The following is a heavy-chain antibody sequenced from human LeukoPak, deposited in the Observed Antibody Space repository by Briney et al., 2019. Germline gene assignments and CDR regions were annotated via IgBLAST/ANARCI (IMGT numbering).Heavy chain of an antibody. CDR1: GYTFTGYY. CDR2: TNPNSGGT. D-gene: IGHD2-15*01. CDR3: ARVDRGYCSGGSCQDY. Sequence: GASVKVSCKASGYTFTGYYKHWVRQAPGQGLEWMGWTNPNSGGTNYAQKFQGRVTMTRDTSISTAYMELSRLRSDDTAVYYCARVDRGYCSGGSCQDYWGQGTLVTVSS. V-gene: IGHV1-2*02. J-gene: IGHJ4*02.